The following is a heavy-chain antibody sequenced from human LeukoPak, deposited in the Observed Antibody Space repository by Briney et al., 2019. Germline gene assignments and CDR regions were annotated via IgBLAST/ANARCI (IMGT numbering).Heavy chain of an antibody. Sequence: GGSLRLSCAASGFTFSSYAMSWVRQAPGKGLEWVSAISGSGASTYYADSVKGRFTISRDNSKNMLYVQMNSLRAEDTAVYYCAKSQFGGVFDGFDIWGQGTMVTVSS. V-gene: IGHV3-23*01. CDR3: AKSQFGGVFDGFDI. D-gene: IGHD3-16*01. CDR1: GFTFSSYA. CDR2: ISGSGAST. J-gene: IGHJ3*02.